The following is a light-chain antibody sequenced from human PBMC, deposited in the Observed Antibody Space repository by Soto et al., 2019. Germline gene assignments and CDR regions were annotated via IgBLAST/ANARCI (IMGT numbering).Light chain of an antibody. J-gene: IGKJ2*01. Sequence: DIQVTQSPSSLSASVGDRVTITCRASQNIRTYLNWYQQRPGKPPKLLIHTASTLQSGVPSRFSGSGSGTDFTLTISSLQPEDFATYYCQQTYSTLNIFGQWTKLEIK. CDR2: TAS. V-gene: IGKV1-39*01. CDR3: QQTYSTLNI. CDR1: QNIRTY.